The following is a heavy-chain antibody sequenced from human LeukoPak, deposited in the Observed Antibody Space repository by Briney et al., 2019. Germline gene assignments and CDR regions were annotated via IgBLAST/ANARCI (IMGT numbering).Heavy chain of an antibody. CDR2: ISGSGGST. CDR3: AKDKRRGVLYYFDY. Sequence: QSGGSLRLSCAASGFTFSSYAMSWVRQAPGKGLEWVSAISGSGGSTYYADSVKGRFTISRDNCKNTLYLQMNSLRAEDTAVYYCAKDKRRGVLYYFDYWGQGTLVTVSS. D-gene: IGHD3-10*01. CDR1: GFTFSSYA. J-gene: IGHJ4*02. V-gene: IGHV3-23*01.